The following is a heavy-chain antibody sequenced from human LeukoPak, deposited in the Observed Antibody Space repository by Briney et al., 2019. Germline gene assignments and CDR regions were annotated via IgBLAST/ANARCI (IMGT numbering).Heavy chain of an antibody. J-gene: IGHJ3*02. V-gene: IGHV3-30-3*01. D-gene: IGHD4-17*01. CDR3: ARDEHYGDHAFDI. Sequence: GGSLRLSCAASGFTFSSYAMHWVRQAPGKELEWVAVISYDGSNKYYADSVKGRFTISRDNSKNTLYLQMNSLRAEDTAVYYCARDEHYGDHAFDIWGQGTMVTVSS. CDR1: GFTFSSYA. CDR2: ISYDGSNK.